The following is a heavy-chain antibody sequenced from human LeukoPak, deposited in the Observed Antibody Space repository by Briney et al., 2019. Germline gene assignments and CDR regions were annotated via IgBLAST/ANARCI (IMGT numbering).Heavy chain of an antibody. J-gene: IGHJ4*02. CDR1: GFTFSSYG. CDR3: ARDLVRGVRSLFDY. D-gene: IGHD3-10*01. Sequence: PGGSLRLSCAASGFTFSSYGMHWVRQAPGKGLDWVTFIRYDGRNKYYADSVKGRFTISRDNSKNTLYLQMDSLRAEDTAVYYCARDLVRGVRSLFDYWGQGTLVTVSS. CDR2: IRYDGRNK. V-gene: IGHV3-30*02.